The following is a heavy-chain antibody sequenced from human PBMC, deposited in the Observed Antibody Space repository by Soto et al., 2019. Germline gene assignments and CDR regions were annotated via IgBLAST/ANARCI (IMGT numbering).Heavy chain of an antibody. Sequence: PGGSLRLACAASSFTFTDYALSWVRQAPGKGLEWVATISGIGGSTYLADSVKGRLSISRDNSKNTVSLLMNSLRAEDTAVYCCARGSSGYISSWYYFDYWGRGTLVTVSS. CDR1: SFTFTDYA. D-gene: IGHD6-13*01. CDR2: ISGIGGST. J-gene: IGHJ4*02. CDR3: ARGSSGYISSWYYFDY. V-gene: IGHV3-23*01.